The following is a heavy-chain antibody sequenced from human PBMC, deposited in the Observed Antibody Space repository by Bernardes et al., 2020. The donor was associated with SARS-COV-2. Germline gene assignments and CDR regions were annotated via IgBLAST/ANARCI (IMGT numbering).Heavy chain of an antibody. CDR1: GFTFSSYS. Sequence: GGSLRLSCAASGFTFSSYSMNWVRQAPGKGLEWVSSISSSSSYIYYADSVKGRFTISRDNAKNSLYLQMNSLRAEDTAVYYCARDVAAAGTPFDYWGQGTLVTVS. D-gene: IGHD6-13*01. J-gene: IGHJ4*02. CDR3: ARDVAAAGTPFDY. V-gene: IGHV3-21*01. CDR2: ISSSSSYI.